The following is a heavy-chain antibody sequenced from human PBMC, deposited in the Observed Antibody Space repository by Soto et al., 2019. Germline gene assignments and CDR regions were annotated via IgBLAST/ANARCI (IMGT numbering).Heavy chain of an antibody. CDR2: IYYSGST. CDR1: GGSISSSSYY. V-gene: IGHV4-39*01. Sequence: PSETLSLTCTVSGGSISSSSYYWGWIRQPPGKGLEWIGSIYYSGSTYYNPSLKSRVTISVDTSKNQFSLKLSSVTAADTAVYYCARIYGLYYYYYYGMDVWGQGTTVTVS. J-gene: IGHJ6*02. D-gene: IGHD3-10*01. CDR3: ARIYGLYYYYYYGMDV.